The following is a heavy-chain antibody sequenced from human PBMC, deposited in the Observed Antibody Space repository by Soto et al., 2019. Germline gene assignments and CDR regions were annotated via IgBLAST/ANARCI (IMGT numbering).Heavy chain of an antibody. J-gene: IGHJ3*02. CDR1: GYKFSSYW. D-gene: IGHD6-13*01. Sequence: PGESLKISCKGSGYKFSSYWISCVRQMAWKGLEWMGNIDPSDSSINYSPSFKGRVTMSADKSISTAYLQWSSLRASDTAMYYCARYLRSSSPWADAFDIWGQGTMVTVSS. CDR2: IDPSDSSI. CDR3: ARYLRSSSPWADAFDI. V-gene: IGHV5-10-1*01.